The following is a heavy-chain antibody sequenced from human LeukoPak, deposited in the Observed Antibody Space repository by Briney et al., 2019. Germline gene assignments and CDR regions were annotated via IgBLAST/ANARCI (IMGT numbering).Heavy chain of an antibody. Sequence: GGSLRLSCAASGFTFRDYYINWVRQAPGKGLEWVSSISAVGGATYYADSVKGRFAISRVNSKNVVYLQMNSLRPDDTAVYYCARGVQLWYVNYWGHGTLVTVSS. CDR1: GFTFRDYY. CDR2: ISAVGGAT. CDR3: ARGVQLWYVNY. D-gene: IGHD1-1*01. J-gene: IGHJ4*01. V-gene: IGHV3-23*01.